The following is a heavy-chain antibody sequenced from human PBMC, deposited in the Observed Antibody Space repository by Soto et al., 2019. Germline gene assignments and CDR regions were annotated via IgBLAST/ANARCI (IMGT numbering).Heavy chain of an antibody. V-gene: IGHV3-23*01. CDR3: AKDQYVSSTSYFFPDI. CDR2: IRSTDFST. J-gene: IGHJ3*02. Sequence: GGSLRLSCAASGFTINNYAMSWARQAPGKGLEWVSAIRSTDFSTYYADSVKGRFTISRDNSMNTLYLQMNSLRAEDTAVYYCAKDQYVSSTSYFFPDIWGQGTMVTVSS. D-gene: IGHD2-2*01. CDR1: GFTINNYA.